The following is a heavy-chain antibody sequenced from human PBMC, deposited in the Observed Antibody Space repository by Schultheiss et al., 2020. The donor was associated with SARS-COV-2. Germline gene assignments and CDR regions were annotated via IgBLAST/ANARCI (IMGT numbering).Heavy chain of an antibody. V-gene: IGHV3-33*08. CDR1: GFTFSSYG. D-gene: IGHD3-10*01. CDR3: ARSANILWFGEDYYYGMDV. Sequence: GGSLRLSCAASGFTFSSYGMHWVRQAPGKGLEWVAVIWYDGSNKYYADSVKGRFTISRDNSKNTLYLQMNSLRAEDTAVYYCARSANILWFGEDYYYGMDVWGQGTTVTVSS. CDR2: IWYDGSNK. J-gene: IGHJ6*02.